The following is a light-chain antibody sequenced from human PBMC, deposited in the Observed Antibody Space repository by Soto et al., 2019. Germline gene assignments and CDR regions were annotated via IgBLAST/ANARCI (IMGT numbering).Light chain of an antibody. J-gene: IGKJ1*01. CDR1: RRVSGNY. V-gene: IGKV3-20*01. Sequence: EIVLTQSPGTLSLSPEERATLSCRASRRVSGNYLAWYHQIPGQAPRLLIYDTSTRATGVPDRFSGSGSGTDFALTISRVEPEDFAVYYCQQYGSSGTFGQGTKVDIK. CDR3: QQYGSSGT. CDR2: DTS.